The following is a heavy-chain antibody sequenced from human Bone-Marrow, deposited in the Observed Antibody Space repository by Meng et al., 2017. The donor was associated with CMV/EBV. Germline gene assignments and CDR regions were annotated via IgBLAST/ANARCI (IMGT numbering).Heavy chain of an antibody. V-gene: IGHV3-74*01. CDR2: LNGDGGST. Sequence: GGSLSLSCAASGFTFTDYWMHWVRQAPGKGLVWVSRLNGDGGSTNYVHPVRGRFTISRDNAKNMPYLQMNSLRAEDTAVYYCARGGGSHPDYYYGMDVWGQGTTVTVSS. CDR3: ARGGGSHPDYYYGMDV. J-gene: IGHJ6*02. D-gene: IGHD3-10*01. CDR1: GFTFTDYW.